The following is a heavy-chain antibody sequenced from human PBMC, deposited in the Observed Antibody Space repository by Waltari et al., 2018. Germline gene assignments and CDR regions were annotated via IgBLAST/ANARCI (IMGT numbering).Heavy chain of an antibody. J-gene: IGHJ4*02. V-gene: IGHV4-39*07. CDR1: GGSISSSSYY. CDR2: IYYSGST. Sequence: QVQLQESGPGLVKPSETLSLTCTVSGGSISSSSYYWGWIRQPPGKGLEWIGSIYYSGSTYYNPSLKSRVTISVDTSKNQFSLKLSSVTAADTAVYYCARTYYYDSSGWTFDYWGQGTLVTVSS. D-gene: IGHD3-22*01. CDR3: ARTYYYDSSGWTFDY.